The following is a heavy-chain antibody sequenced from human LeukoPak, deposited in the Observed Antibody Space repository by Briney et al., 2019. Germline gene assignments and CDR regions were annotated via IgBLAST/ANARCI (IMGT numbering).Heavy chain of an antibody. D-gene: IGHD4-17*01. CDR1: GGSISSYY. V-gene: IGHV4-59*01. Sequence: PSETLSLTCTVSGGSISSYYWSWIRQPPGKGLEWIGYIYYSGSTNYNPSLKSRVTISVDTSKNQFSLKLSSVTAADTAVYYYARDGLGITVTTFNYWGQGTLVTVSS. CDR3: ARDGLGITVTTFNY. J-gene: IGHJ4*02. CDR2: IYYSGST.